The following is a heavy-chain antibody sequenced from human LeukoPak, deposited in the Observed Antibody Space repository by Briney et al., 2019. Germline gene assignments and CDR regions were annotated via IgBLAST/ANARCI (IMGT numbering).Heavy chain of an antibody. V-gene: IGHV4-59*01. Sequence: PSETLSLTCTVSGGSISSYYWSWIRQPPGKGLEWIGYIYYSGSTNYNPSLKSRVTISVDTSKNQFSLKLSSVTAADTAVYHCARDGHGGQLGTFDIWGQGTMVTVSS. D-gene: IGHD6-13*01. CDR2: IYYSGST. J-gene: IGHJ3*02. CDR3: ARDGHGGQLGTFDI. CDR1: GGSISSYY.